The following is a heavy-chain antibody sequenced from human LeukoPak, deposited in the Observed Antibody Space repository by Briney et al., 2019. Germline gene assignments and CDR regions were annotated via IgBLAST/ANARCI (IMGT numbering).Heavy chain of an antibody. CDR1: EFTFSSYW. CDR2: IKGDGIST. Sequence: GGSLRLSCTASEFTFSSYWMSWVRHAPGQGLVWVSRIKGDGISTNYADSVKGRFTISRDIAKNTLYLQMNSLRAEDTGVYYCAKDHYWSIDYWGRGTLVTVSS. J-gene: IGHJ4*02. CDR3: AKDHYWSIDY. D-gene: IGHD3-3*01. V-gene: IGHV3-74*01.